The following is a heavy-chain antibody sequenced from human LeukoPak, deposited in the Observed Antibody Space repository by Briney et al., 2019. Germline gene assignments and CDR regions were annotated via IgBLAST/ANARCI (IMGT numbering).Heavy chain of an antibody. J-gene: IGHJ4*02. D-gene: IGHD2-15*01. CDR3: AREQRRLGYCSGGSCFRPFDY. V-gene: IGHV4-34*01. Sequence: SETLSLTCAVYGGSFSGYYWSWIRQPPGKGLEWIGEINHSGSTNYNPSLKSRVTISVDTSKNQFSLKLSSVTAADTAVYYCAREQRRLGYCSGGSCFRPFDYWGQGTLVTVSS. CDR1: GGSFSGYY. CDR2: INHSGST.